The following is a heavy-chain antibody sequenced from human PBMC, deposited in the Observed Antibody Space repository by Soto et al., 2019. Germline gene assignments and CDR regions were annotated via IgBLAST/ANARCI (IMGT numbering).Heavy chain of an antibody. CDR2: IYPGDSDT. CDR1: GYSFTSYW. D-gene: IGHD5-12*01. V-gene: IGHV5-51*01. CDR3: ARLTGGTRRWLPDYFDY. Sequence: ESLKISCKGSGYSFTSYWIGWVRQMPGKGLEWMGIIYPGDSDTRYSPSFQGQVTISADKSISTAYLQWSSLKASDTAMYYCARLTGGTRRWLPDYFDYWGQGTLVTVSS. J-gene: IGHJ4*02.